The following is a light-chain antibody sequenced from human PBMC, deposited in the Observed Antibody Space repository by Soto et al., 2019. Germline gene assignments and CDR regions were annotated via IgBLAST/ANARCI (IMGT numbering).Light chain of an antibody. J-gene: IGLJ2*01. Sequence: QSALTQPASVSGSPGQSITISCTRSNSHIGGSISFSWYQQHPGKAPILMIYDVGNRRSGVSFRFSGSKSGNTASLPLSGLQAEDEAEDDCSSYTSRSGIGVFGGGTKVTVL. CDR3: SSYTSRSGIGV. CDR1: NSHIGGSIS. CDR2: DVG. V-gene: IGLV2-14*03.